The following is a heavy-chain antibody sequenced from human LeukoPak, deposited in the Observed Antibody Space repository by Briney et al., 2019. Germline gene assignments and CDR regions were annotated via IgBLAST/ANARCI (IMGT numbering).Heavy chain of an antibody. J-gene: IGHJ6*02. CDR1: GFTFSDYN. D-gene: IGHD3-9*01. V-gene: IGHV3-11*01. Sequence: GSLRLSCAASGFTFSDYNMNWVRQAPGKGLEWVSYITDSGNTIHYADSVKGRFTISRDNAKNSLYLQMNSLRAEDTAVYYCARSIGLTGGGVDVWGQGTTVTVSS. CDR2: ITDSGNTI. CDR3: ARSIGLTGGGVDV.